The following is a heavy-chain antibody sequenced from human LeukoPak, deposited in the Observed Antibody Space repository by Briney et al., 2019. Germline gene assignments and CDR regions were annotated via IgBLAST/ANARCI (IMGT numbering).Heavy chain of an antibody. CDR1: GGSISSYY. Sequence: PSETLSLTCTVSGGSISSYYWSWIRQPPGKGLEWIGYIYYSGSTNYNPSLKSRVTISVDTSKNQFSLKLSSVTAADTAVYYCARVEDGAMAWGRHAFDIWGQGTMVTVSS. J-gene: IGHJ3*02. CDR2: IYYSGST. V-gene: IGHV4-59*01. D-gene: IGHD3-10*01. CDR3: ARVEDGAMAWGRHAFDI.